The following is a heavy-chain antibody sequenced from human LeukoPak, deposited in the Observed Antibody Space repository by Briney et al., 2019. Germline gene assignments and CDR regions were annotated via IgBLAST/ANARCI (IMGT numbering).Heavy chain of an antibody. J-gene: IGHJ4*02. D-gene: IGHD5-24*01. CDR3: AKDQTGDGFNSI. V-gene: IGHV3-23*01. CDR1: GFTFSNYA. Sequence: GGSLRLSCAASGFTFSNYAMSWVRQAPRKGLEWLATLGPTSNYIYYADSVKGRFTIYRDNSENTQYLEANRLRVEDTAIYYCAKDQTGDGFNSIWGQGTLVTVSS. CDR2: LGPTSNYI.